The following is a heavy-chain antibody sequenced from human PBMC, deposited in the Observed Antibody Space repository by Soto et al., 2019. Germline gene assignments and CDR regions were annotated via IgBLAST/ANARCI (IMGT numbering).Heavy chain of an antibody. CDR2: IYDSGST. J-gene: IGHJ5*02. V-gene: IGHV4-61*01. D-gene: IGHD1-1*01. Sequence: PSETLSLTCTVSGGSVSSGSYYWSWIRQPPGKGLEWIGYIYDSGSTNYNPSLKSRVTISVDTSKNQFSLKLSSVTAADTAVYYCARGQLERRVVPWGPGTLVTVS. CDR3: ARGQLERRVVP. CDR1: GGSVSSGSYY.